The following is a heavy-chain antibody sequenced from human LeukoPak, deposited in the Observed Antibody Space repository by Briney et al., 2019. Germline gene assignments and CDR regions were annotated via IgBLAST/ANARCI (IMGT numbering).Heavy chain of an antibody. J-gene: IGHJ4*02. D-gene: IGHD3-10*01. V-gene: IGHV3-66*01. CDR1: GFTVSSNY. CDR2: IYSGGST. Sequence: PGGSLRLSCAASGFTVSSNYMSWVRQAPGKELEWVSVIYSGGSTYYADSVKGRFTISRDNSKNTLYLQMNSLRAEDTAVYYCASLIWFGELLDPFDYWGQGTLVTVSS. CDR3: ASLIWFGELLDPFDY.